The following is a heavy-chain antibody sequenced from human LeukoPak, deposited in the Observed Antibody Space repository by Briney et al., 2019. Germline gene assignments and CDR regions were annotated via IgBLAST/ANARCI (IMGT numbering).Heavy chain of an antibody. CDR1: GFTFSSYS. CDR2: ISSSSSYI. CDR3: ASVLDY. J-gene: IGHJ4*02. Sequence: PGGSLRLSCAASGFTFSSYSMNWVRQAPGKGLEWVSCISSSSSYIYYADSVKGRFTISRDNSKNTVYLQMNNLKTEDTAVYYCASVLDYWGQGILVTVSS. V-gene: IGHV3-21*01.